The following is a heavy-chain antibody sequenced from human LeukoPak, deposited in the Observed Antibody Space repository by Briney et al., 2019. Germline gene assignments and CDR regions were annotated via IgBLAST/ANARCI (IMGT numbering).Heavy chain of an antibody. V-gene: IGHV1-2*02. Sequence: ASVKVPCKASGYTFTGYYMHWVRQAPGQGLEWMGWINPNSGATNYAQKFQGRVTMTRDTSISTAYMELNRLRSDDTAVYYCASPNIAAAGISGDWGQGTLVTVSS. J-gene: IGHJ4*02. D-gene: IGHD6-13*01. CDR1: GYTFTGYY. CDR2: INPNSGAT. CDR3: ASPNIAAAGISGD.